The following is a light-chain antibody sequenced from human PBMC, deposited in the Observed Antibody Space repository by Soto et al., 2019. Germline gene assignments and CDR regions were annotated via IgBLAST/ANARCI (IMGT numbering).Light chain of an antibody. CDR1: SSDVGGYNY. CDR2: DVS. CDR3: CSYAGSYTLWV. V-gene: IGLV2-11*01. J-gene: IGLJ3*02. Sequence: QSVLTQPRSVSGSPGQSVTISCTGTSSDVGGYNYVSWYQQYPGKAPKVIIYDVSKRPSGVPDRFSGSKSGNTASLTISGLQAEDEADYYSCSYAGSYTLWVFGGGTKLTVL.